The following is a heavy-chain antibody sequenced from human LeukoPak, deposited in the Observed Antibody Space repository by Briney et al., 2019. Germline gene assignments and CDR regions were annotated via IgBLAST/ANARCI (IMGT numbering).Heavy chain of an antibody. Sequence: AAVKVSCKSSGYTFTSYGISLVRQAPGQGLEWMGWISAYNGNTNYAQDLQGSVTMTTDTSTSPAYMEMRSSRPDDTALYYCARDRGSGSPIYSYYYYTAVWGNATTVTVSS. CDR3: ARDRGSGSPIYSYYYYTAV. D-gene: IGHD6-19*01. CDR2: ISAYNGNT. CDR1: GYTFTSYG. V-gene: IGHV1-18*01. J-gene: IGHJ6*03.